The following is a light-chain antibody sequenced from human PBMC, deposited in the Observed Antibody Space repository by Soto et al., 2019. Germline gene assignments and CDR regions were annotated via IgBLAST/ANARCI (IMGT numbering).Light chain of an antibody. CDR3: QKYNSAPLT. Sequence: DIQMTQSPSSLSASIGDRVTITCRASQGINNYLAWHQQKPGKVPKLLIYGASTLQSGVPSRFCGSGSGTDFTLTITSLQPEDVATYYCQKYNSAPLTFGGGTKVEIK. J-gene: IGKJ4*01. CDR1: QGINNY. CDR2: GAS. V-gene: IGKV1-27*01.